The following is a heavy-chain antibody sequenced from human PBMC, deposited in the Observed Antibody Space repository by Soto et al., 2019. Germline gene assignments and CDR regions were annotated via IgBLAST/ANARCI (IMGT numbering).Heavy chain of an antibody. V-gene: IGHV3-23*01. Sequence: EVQLLESGGGLVQPGGSLRLSCATSGFTFSDHAMHWVRQAPGEGLEWVSGVRGDFVTTPYADSVKGRFTISRDNSKNTLYLQMNSLRAEDTALYYCAGHGGYSYLGQGTLVIVSS. CDR2: VRGDFVTT. D-gene: IGHD5-18*01. CDR1: GFTFSDHA. J-gene: IGHJ4*02. CDR3: AGHGGYSY.